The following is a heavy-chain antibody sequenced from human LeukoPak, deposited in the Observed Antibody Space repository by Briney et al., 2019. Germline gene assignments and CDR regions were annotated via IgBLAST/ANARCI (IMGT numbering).Heavy chain of an antibody. CDR1: GASISHDY. J-gene: IGHJ4*02. D-gene: IGHD2-21*01. CDR3: ARLRWDGSRHTVFDS. V-gene: IGHV4-59*01. CDR2: IYNSGST. Sequence: SETLSLTCSVSGASISHDYWSWIRQPPGKGLEWIGYIYNSGSTNYNPSLKSRVTTSVDTSKNQFSLRLRSVTAADTAVYYCARLRWDGSRHTVFDSWGQGTLVTVSS.